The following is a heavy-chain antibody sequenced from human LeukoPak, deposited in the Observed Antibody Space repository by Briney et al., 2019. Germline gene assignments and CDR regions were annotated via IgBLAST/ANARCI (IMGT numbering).Heavy chain of an antibody. Sequence: PGGSLRLSCAASGFTFSSYNMNWVRQAPGKGLEWVSGISGGGGNTYYADAVKGRFTISRDNSKNTLSLQMNSLRAEDTAVYYCAKNTMGTVYYGMDVWGQGTTVTVSS. CDR2: ISGGGGNT. J-gene: IGHJ6*02. D-gene: IGHD3-10*01. CDR3: AKNTMGTVYYGMDV. V-gene: IGHV3-23*01. CDR1: GFTFSSYN.